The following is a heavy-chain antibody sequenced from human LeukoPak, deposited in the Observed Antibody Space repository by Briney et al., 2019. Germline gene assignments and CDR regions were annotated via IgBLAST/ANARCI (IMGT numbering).Heavy chain of an antibody. CDR1: GFTVTSNY. CDR2: IYTDGRT. V-gene: IGHV3-66*01. J-gene: IGHJ4*02. Sequence: GGSLRLSCAASGFTVTSNYMSWVRQTPGQGRLEWVSVIYTDGRTFYTGSVTGRFTISRDNSKNTLYLQMNSLRAEDTAVYHCARGQIYGTGSYFFDHWGQGTLVTVSS. CDR3: ARGQIYGTGSYFFDH. D-gene: IGHD3-10*01.